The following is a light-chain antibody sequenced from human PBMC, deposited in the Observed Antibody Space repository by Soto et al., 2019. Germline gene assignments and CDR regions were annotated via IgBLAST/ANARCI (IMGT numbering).Light chain of an antibody. V-gene: IGLV1-44*01. J-gene: IGLJ2*01. CDR3: ATWDDSLSGVV. Sequence: QSVLTQPPSASGTPGQRVTISCSGSSSNIGSDTVNWYQQFPETAPKLLIYSDNQRPSGVPDRFSGSKSGTSASLAISGLQSEDEADYYCATWDDSLSGVVFGGGTKVTVL. CDR1: SSNIGSDT. CDR2: SDN.